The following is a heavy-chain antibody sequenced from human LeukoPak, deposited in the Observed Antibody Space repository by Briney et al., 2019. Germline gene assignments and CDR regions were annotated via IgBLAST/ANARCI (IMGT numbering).Heavy chain of an antibody. J-gene: IGHJ4*02. CDR3: ARQPTYYYGSGSYFGY. CDR2: INHSGST. D-gene: IGHD3-10*01. Sequence: SETLSLTCAVYGGSFSGYYWSWLRQPPGKGLEWIGEINHSGSTNYNPSFKSRVTISVDTSKNQFSLKLSSVTAADTAVYYCARQPTYYYGSGSYFGYWGQGTLVTVSS. V-gene: IGHV4-34*01. CDR1: GGSFSGYY.